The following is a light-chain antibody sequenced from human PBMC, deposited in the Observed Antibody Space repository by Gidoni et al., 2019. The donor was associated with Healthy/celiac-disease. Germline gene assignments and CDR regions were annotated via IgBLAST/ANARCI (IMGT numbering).Light chain of an antibody. CDR2: EVS. V-gene: IGLV2-14*01. CDR3: SSYTSSSTRV. Sequence: QSALTQPASVSGSPGQSITISCTGTSSDVGGYNYVSWYQQHPGKAPNLMIYEVSNRPSGVSNRFSGSKSGNTASLTISGLQAEDEADYYCSSYTSSSTRVFGTVTKVTVL. J-gene: IGLJ1*01. CDR1: SSDVGGYNY.